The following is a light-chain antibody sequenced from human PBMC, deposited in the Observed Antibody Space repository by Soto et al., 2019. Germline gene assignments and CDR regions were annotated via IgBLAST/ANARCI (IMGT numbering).Light chain of an antibody. CDR3: QQYNNWPRT. CDR2: GAS. J-gene: IGKJ1*01. CDR1: QSVSSSY. V-gene: IGKV3-20*01. Sequence: EIVLTQSPGTLSLSPGERATLSCRGSQSVSSSYLAWYQQKPGQAPRLLIYGASSRATGIPDRFSGSGSGTDFTLTISSLQSEDFAVYYCQQYNNWPRTFGQGTKVDIK.